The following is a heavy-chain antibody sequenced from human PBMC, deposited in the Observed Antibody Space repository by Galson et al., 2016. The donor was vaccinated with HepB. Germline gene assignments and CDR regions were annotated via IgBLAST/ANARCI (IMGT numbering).Heavy chain of an antibody. CDR1: GYTLTELS. Sequence: SVKVSCKVSGYTLTELSMHWVRQAPGKGLEWMGGFDPEDGETIYAQKFQGRVIMTEDTSTDTAYMELSSLRSEDTAVYYCATLPWFGVPPENFDYWGQGTLVTVSS. J-gene: IGHJ4*02. D-gene: IGHD3-10*01. CDR2: FDPEDGET. V-gene: IGHV1-24*01. CDR3: ATLPWFGVPPENFDY.